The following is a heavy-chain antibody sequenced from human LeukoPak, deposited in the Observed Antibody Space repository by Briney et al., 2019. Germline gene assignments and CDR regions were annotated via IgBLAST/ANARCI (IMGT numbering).Heavy chain of an antibody. CDR1: GFSLSTYS. J-gene: IGHJ4*02. CDR3: VRDKDWAFDY. CDR2: ITIDLSII. D-gene: IGHD3-9*01. V-gene: IGHV3-48*01. Sequence: GGSLRLSCAVSGFSLSTYSMNWVRQGPGQGLEWISHITIDLSIIDYADSVKGRFTISRDKAKNSLYLQMNSLRAEDTAVYYCVRDKDWAFDYWGQGTLIAVSS.